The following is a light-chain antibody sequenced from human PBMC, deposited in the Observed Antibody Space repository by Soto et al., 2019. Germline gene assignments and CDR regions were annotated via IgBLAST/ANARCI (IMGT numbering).Light chain of an antibody. CDR1: QGIGNF. CDR2: AAS. CDR3: QQFNSYPLT. J-gene: IGKJ1*01. Sequence: DIQMTQSPSSLSASVGDRVTITCRASQGIGNFLAWFQKKPGKAPKPLIYAASTLQSGVPSKFSGSGSGTDFTLTISSLQPEDFATYYCQQFNSYPLTFGQGTKVEIK. V-gene: IGKV1-16*02.